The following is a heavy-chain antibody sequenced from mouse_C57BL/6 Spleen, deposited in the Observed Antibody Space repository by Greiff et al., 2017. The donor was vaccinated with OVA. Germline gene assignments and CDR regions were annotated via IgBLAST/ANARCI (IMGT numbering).Heavy chain of an antibody. CDR2: ISYDGSN. D-gene: IGHD1-1*01. V-gene: IGHV3-6*01. Sequence: EVQVVESGPGLVKPSQSLSLTCSVTGYSITSGYYWNWIRQFPGNKLEWMGYISYDGSNNYNPSLKNRISITRDTSKNQFFLKLNSVTTEDTATYYCARDRFTTPFAYWGQGTLVTVSA. CDR1: GYSITSGYY. CDR3: ARDRFTTPFAY. J-gene: IGHJ3*01.